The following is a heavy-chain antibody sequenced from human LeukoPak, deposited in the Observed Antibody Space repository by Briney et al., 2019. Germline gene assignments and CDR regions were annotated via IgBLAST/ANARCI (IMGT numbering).Heavy chain of an antibody. J-gene: IGHJ4*02. D-gene: IGHD4-11*01. CDR3: ARDRGYSNFDY. V-gene: IGHV3-11*04. CDR1: GFTFSDYY. CDR2: ISGSGSTI. Sequence: AGGSLRLSYAASGFTFSDYYMSWIRQAPGKGLEWVSCISGSGSTIYYADSVKGRFTISRDNAKNSLYLQMNSLRAEDTAVYYCARDRGYSNFDYWGQGTLVTVSS.